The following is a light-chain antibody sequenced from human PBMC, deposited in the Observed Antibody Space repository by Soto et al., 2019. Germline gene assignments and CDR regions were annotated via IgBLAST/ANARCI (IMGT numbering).Light chain of an antibody. V-gene: IGKV1-39*01. CDR1: QNITLF. J-gene: IGKJ2*01. CDR2: GAS. Sequence: DIRMTQSPSSLSASVGDRVTITCRASQNITLFLNWYQQKPGKAPKLLIYGASSLESGVPSRYSGGGSGTDFTLTISCLQPEDFVTYYCQQTYNTPYSFGQGTKLEI. CDR3: QQTYNTPYS.